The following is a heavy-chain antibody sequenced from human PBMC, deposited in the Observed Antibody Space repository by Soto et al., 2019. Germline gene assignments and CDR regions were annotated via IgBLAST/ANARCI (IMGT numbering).Heavy chain of an antibody. Sequence: GGSLRLSCAASGFTFIDYAMSWVRQAPGKGLEWVAIITNDGRSEYYADSVKGRFTISRDNSKNTLYLQMNSLRAEDTAVYYCAKDARRDGYNYVDYWGQGTLVTVSS. D-gene: IGHD5-12*01. CDR1: GFTFIDYA. CDR2: ITNDGRSE. CDR3: AKDARRDGYNYVDY. V-gene: IGHV3-30*18. J-gene: IGHJ4*02.